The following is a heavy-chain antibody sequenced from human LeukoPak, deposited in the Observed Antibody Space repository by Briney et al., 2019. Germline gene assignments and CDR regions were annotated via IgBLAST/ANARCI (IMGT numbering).Heavy chain of an antibody. J-gene: IGHJ4*02. D-gene: IGHD6-19*01. Sequence: SETLSLTCTVSGGSISSYYWSWIRQPAGKGLEWIGRIHVSGSANYNPSLKSRVTMSVDTSKNQLSLKLSSVTAADTAVYYCAAGAVAADFDYWGQGTLVTVSS. V-gene: IGHV4-4*07. CDR3: AAGAVAADFDY. CDR2: IHVSGSA. CDR1: GGSISSYY.